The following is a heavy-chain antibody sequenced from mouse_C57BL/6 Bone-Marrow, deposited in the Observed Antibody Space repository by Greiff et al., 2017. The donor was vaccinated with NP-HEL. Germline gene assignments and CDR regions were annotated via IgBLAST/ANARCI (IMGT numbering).Heavy chain of an antibody. Sequence: EQSGPELVKPGASVKISCKASGYAFSSTWMNWVKQRPGKGLEWIGRIYPGDGDTNYNGKFKGKATLTADKSSSTAYMQLSSLTSEDSAVYFCAREDYDAFYYAMDYWGQGTSVTVSS. D-gene: IGHD2-4*01. CDR1: GYAFSSTW. CDR3: AREDYDAFYYAMDY. CDR2: IYPGDGDT. J-gene: IGHJ4*01. V-gene: IGHV1-82*01.